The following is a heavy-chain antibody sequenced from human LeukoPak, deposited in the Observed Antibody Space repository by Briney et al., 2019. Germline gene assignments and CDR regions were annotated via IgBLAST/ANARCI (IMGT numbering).Heavy chain of an antibody. CDR1: GGSVSSDSYY. D-gene: IGHD4-17*01. V-gene: IGHV4-30-4*08. Sequence: SETLSLTCTVSGGSVSSDSYYWSWIRQPPGKGLEWIGYIYYSGSTYYNPSLKSRVTISVDTSKNQFSLKLSSVTAADTAVYYCARAVTTWVYFDYWGQGTLVTVSS. CDR2: IYYSGST. J-gene: IGHJ4*02. CDR3: ARAVTTWVYFDY.